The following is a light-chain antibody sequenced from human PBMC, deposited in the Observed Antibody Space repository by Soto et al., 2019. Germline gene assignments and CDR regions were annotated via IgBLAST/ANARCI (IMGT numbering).Light chain of an antibody. J-gene: IGKJ1*01. Sequence: DIQMTQSPSSLSASVGDRVTITCRASQSISSYLNWYQQKPGKAPKVLIYAASSLQSGIPSRFSGSGSGTDVTLTISSLQPEDFATYYCQQSYSIPWTFGQGTKVEMK. CDR1: QSISSY. CDR2: AAS. CDR3: QQSYSIPWT. V-gene: IGKV1-39*01.